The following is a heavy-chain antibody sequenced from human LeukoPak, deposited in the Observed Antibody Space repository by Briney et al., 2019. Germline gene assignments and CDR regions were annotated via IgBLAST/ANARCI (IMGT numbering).Heavy chain of an antibody. CDR2: ISWNSGSI. CDR1: GFTFDDYA. Sequence: SGRSLRLSCAASGFTFDDYAMHWVRQAPGKGLEWVSGISWNSGSIGYADSVKGRFTISRDNAKNSLYLQMNSLRAEDTALYYCAKDTYYYDSSGYLNWGQGILVTVSS. J-gene: IGHJ4*02. D-gene: IGHD3-22*01. CDR3: AKDTYYYDSSGYLN. V-gene: IGHV3-9*01.